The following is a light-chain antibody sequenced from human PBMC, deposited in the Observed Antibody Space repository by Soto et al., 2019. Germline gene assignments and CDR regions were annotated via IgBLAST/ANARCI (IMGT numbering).Light chain of an antibody. V-gene: IGKV3-11*01. CDR2: GAS. Sequence: EIVLTQSPATLSLSPGERATLSCRASQSVSRYLAWFQQKPGQAPRLLIYGASNRATGIPPRFSGSGSGTAFTLTIASLEPEDFAVYYCQQRSDWPFTFGGGTKVDIK. CDR1: QSVSRY. J-gene: IGKJ4*01. CDR3: QQRSDWPFT.